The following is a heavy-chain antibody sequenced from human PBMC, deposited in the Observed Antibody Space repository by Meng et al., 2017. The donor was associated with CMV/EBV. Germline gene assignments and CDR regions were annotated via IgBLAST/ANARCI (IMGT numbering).Heavy chain of an antibody. CDR3: ARGPTYDYYGMDV. CDR2: INHSGST. Sequence: SETLSLTCAVYGGSFSGYYWSWIRQPPGKGLEWIGEINHSGSTNYNPSLKSRVTISVDTSKNQFSLKLSSVTAADTAVYYCARGPTYDYYGMDVWGQGTTVTVSS. CDR1: GGSFSGYY. J-gene: IGHJ6*02. V-gene: IGHV4-34*01.